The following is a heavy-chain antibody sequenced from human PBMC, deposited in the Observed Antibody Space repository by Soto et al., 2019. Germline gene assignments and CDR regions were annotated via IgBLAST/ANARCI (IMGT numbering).Heavy chain of an antibody. V-gene: IGHV2-5*01. J-gene: IGHJ4*02. CDR3: AHSVQVTTVTTFDY. D-gene: IGHD4-17*01. CDR1: GFSLDTRGVG. Sequence: QITLKESGPTLVKPTQTLTLTCSFCGFSLDTRGVGLGWIRQPPGKAPEWLALIFWYDDKRYSPSLKSRLTITKDTSKNQLVLIMANTDPVDTATYYCAHSVQVTTVTTFDYWGQGTLVTVSS. CDR2: IFWYDDK.